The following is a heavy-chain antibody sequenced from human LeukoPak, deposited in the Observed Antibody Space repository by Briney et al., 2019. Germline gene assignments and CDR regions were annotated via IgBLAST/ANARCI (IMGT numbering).Heavy chain of an antibody. CDR3: ARLPMYYYDSSEGYYYYGMDV. J-gene: IGHJ6*02. V-gene: IGHV4-30-4*01. Sequence: SETLSLTCTVSGGSISSGDYYWSWIRQPPGKGLEWIGYIYYGGSTYYNPSLKSRVTISVDTSKNQFSLKLSSVTAADTAVYYCARLPMYYYDSSEGYYYYGMDVWGQGTTVTVSS. CDR1: GGSISSGDYY. CDR2: IYYGGST. D-gene: IGHD3-22*01.